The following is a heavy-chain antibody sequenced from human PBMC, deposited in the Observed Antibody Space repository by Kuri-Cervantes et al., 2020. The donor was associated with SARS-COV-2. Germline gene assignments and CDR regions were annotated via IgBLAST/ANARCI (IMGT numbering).Heavy chain of an antibody. V-gene: IGHV1-2*02. D-gene: IGHD4/OR15-4a*01. CDR2: INPNSGGT. J-gene: IGHJ5*02. CDR1: GYPFTGYY. CDR3: ARDPNANHNNWFDP. Sequence: ASVKVSCKPSGYPFTGYYIHWVRQAPGQGLEWMGWINPNSGGTTYAQKFQGRVTMTRDTSKNQFSLKLSSVTAADTAVYYCARDPNANHNNWFDPWGQGTLVTVSS.